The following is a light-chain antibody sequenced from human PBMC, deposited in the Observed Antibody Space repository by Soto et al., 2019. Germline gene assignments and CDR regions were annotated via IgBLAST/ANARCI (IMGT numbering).Light chain of an antibody. CDR2: GAS. CDR3: QQTNSFPLT. V-gene: IGKV1-12*01. CDR1: QGISNY. Sequence: DIQMTQSPSSLSASVGDRVTLTCRASQGISNYLAWYQQKPGRAPNLLIYGASDLQSGVPSRFSGSGSGTDFTLTISSLQPEDFATYYCQQTNSFPLTFGGGTKVGIK. J-gene: IGKJ4*01.